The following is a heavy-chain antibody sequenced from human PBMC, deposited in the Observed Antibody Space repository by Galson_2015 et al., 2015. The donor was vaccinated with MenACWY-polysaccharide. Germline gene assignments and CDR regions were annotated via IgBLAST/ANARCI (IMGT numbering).Heavy chain of an antibody. J-gene: IGHJ4*02. CDR1: GFTFNSYT. CDR2: VSGSGGRT. Sequence: SLRLSCAVSGFTFNSYTMSWVRQAPVEGLEWVSGVSGSGGRTYYADAVKGLFTISRDNSRNTLYLQMNSLRAEDTAIYYCANPGLSTGRSSDVDFWGQGTLVTVSS. V-gene: IGHV3-23*01. CDR3: ANPGLSTGRSSDVDF. D-gene: IGHD6-25*01.